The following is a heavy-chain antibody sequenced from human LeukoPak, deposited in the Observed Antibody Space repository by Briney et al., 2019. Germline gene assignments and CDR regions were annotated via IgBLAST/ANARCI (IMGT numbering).Heavy chain of an antibody. Sequence: ASVKVSCKASGYTFTSYGISWVRQAPGQGLEWMGWSSAYNGNTNYAQKLQGRVTMTTDTSTSTAYMELRSLRSDDTAVYYCARDLGGYCSGGSCYLTFDYWGQGTLVTVSS. D-gene: IGHD2-15*01. CDR1: GYTFTSYG. CDR3: ARDLGGYCSGGSCYLTFDY. V-gene: IGHV1-18*01. CDR2: SSAYNGNT. J-gene: IGHJ4*02.